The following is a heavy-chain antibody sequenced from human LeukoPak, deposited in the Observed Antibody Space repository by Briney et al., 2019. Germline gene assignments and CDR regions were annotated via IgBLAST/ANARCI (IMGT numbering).Heavy chain of an antibody. D-gene: IGHD3-22*01. CDR1: GYTFTSYG. CDR3: ARLAPFYYDSSGYYIDY. J-gene: IGHJ4*02. Sequence: ASVKVSCKASGYTFTSYGISWVRQAPGQGLEWMGWISAYNGNTHYAQKLQGRVTMTTDTSTSTAYMELRSLRSDDSAVYYCARLAPFYYDSSGYYIDYWGQGTLVTVSS. V-gene: IGHV1-18*01. CDR2: ISAYNGNT.